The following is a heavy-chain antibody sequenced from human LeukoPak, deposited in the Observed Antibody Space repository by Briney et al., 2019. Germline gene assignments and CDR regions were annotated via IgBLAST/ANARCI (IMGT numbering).Heavy chain of an antibody. J-gene: IGHJ6*03. CDR2: ISYTGIT. D-gene: IGHD6-13*01. V-gene: IGHV4-39*07. CDR1: GPSISSSSYY. Sequence: SQTLSLTCTVSGPSISSSSYYWGWIRQPPGKGLAWIGRISYTGITYYNPSLKSRFTMSVDPTKTQFSLNLSSVSAADTAVYYCARRIAAAGTAYYYYYMDVWGKGTTVTISS. CDR3: ARRIAAAGTAYYYYYMDV.